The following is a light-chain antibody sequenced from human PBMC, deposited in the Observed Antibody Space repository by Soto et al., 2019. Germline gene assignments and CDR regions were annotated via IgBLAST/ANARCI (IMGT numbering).Light chain of an antibody. J-gene: IGKJ1*01. CDR3: QQYNNWWT. CDR2: GAS. V-gene: IGKV3-15*01. CDR1: QSVSSN. Sequence: EIVMTQSPATLSVSPGERATLSCRASQSVSSNLAWYQQKPGQAPRLLIYGASTRATGIPARFSGSGSGTEFTLTISRLQSEDLAVYYCQQYNNWWTFGQGTKVDIK.